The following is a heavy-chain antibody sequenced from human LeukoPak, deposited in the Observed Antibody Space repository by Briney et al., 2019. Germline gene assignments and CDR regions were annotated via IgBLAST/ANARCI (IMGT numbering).Heavy chain of an antibody. CDR2: LGISGDYA. Sequence: GGSLRLSCVASGFTLSSYAVSWVRQAPGKGLQWVSSLGISGDYAWYAGSVKGRFTISRDSSKNTLYLQMHSLRAEDTAVYYCAKVAISYPDMDVWGKGTTVTVSS. CDR3: AKVAISYPDMDV. J-gene: IGHJ6*03. CDR1: GFTLSSYA. V-gene: IGHV3-23*01. D-gene: IGHD2-2*02.